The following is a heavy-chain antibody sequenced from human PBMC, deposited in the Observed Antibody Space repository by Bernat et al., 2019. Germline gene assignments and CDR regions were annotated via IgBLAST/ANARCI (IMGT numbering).Heavy chain of an antibody. CDR3: TTHKYSYGYH. V-gene: IGHV3-15*01. J-gene: IGHJ5*02. CDR2: IKSKTDGGTT. D-gene: IGHD5-18*01. CDR1: GFTFSNAW. Sequence: EVQLVESGGGLVKPGESLRLSCAASGFTFSNAWMSWVRQAPGKGLEWVGRIKSKTDGGTTDYAAPVKDRFTISRDDSQNTLYLQMNSLKTEDTAVYYCTTHKYSYGYHWGQGTLVTVSS.